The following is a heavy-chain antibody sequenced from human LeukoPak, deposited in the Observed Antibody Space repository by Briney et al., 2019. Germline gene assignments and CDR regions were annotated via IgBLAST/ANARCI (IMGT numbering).Heavy chain of an antibody. CDR3: ARGWAKDSSSWYYVDYYYGMDV. Sequence: PSETLSLTCTVSGGSISSYYWSWIRQPPGKGLEWIGYIYYSGSTNYSPSLKSRVTISVDTSKNQFSLKLSSVTAADTAVYYCARGWAKDSSSWYYVDYYYGMDVWGQGTTVTVSS. V-gene: IGHV4-59*01. CDR1: GGSISSYY. J-gene: IGHJ6*02. D-gene: IGHD6-13*01. CDR2: IYYSGST.